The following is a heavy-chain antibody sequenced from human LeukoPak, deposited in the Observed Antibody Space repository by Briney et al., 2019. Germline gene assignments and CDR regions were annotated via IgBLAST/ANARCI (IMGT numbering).Heavy chain of an antibody. J-gene: IGHJ5*02. CDR1: GYSINSGYY. Sequence: PSETLSLTCTVSGYSINSGYYWGWIRQPPGKGLEWIGSIYHSGSTYYNPSLKSRVTISVDTSKNQFSLKLSSVTAADTAVYYCARDFYGSGSWNWFDPWGQGTLVTVSS. CDR2: IYHSGST. V-gene: IGHV4-38-2*02. D-gene: IGHD3-10*01. CDR3: ARDFYGSGSWNWFDP.